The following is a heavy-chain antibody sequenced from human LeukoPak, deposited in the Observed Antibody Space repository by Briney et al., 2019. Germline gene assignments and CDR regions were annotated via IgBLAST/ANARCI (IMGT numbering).Heavy chain of an antibody. CDR2: INPNSGGT. D-gene: IGHD6-19*01. V-gene: IGHV1-2*02. J-gene: IGHJ6*02. CDR3: AXXXXXGWYVRSYYYGMDV. CDR1: GYTFTGYY. Sequence: ASVKVSCKASGYTFTGYYMHWVRQAPGQGLEWMGWINPNSGGTNYAQKFQGRVTMTRDTSISTAYMELSRLRSDDTAVYYCAXXXXXGWYVRSYYYGMDVWGQGTTVTVSS.